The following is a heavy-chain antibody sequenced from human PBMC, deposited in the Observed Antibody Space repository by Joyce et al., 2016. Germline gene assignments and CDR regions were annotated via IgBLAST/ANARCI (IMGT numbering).Heavy chain of an antibody. V-gene: IGHV3-7*01. CDR3: ATVRDYYGSGRQPLDY. CDR1: GFTFSGYW. J-gene: IGHJ4*02. Sequence: EVQLVESGGGLVQHGGSLRLSCAPSGFTFSGYWMGWVRQGTGKVLGWVANIKKDGSEKYYVDSVNGRFTISRDNAKNSLYLQMNSLRAEDTAVYYCATVRDYYGSGRQPLDYWGQGTLVTVSS. CDR2: IKKDGSEK. D-gene: IGHD3-10*01.